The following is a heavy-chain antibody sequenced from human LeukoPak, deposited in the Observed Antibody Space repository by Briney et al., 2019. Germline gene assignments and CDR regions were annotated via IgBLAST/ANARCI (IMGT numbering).Heavy chain of an antibody. J-gene: IGHJ4*02. CDR3: ATLHSFGNDY. CDR1: GFTFSRFW. Sequence: GGSLRLSCAASGFTFSRFWMHWVRQPPGKGLVWVSRIDTDGRTTTYADFVRGRFTISRDNAKNTVYLQINSLRAEDTAVYYCATLHSFGNDYWGQGVLVTVSS. CDR2: IDTDGRTT. D-gene: IGHD5-18*01. V-gene: IGHV3-74*01.